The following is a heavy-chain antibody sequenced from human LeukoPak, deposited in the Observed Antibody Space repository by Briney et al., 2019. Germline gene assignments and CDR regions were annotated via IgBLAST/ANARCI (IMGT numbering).Heavy chain of an antibody. CDR1: GFTVSSNY. CDR2: IYSGGST. V-gene: IGHV3-66*01. Sequence: PGGSLRLSCAASGFTVSSNYMSWVRQALRKGLEWVSVIYSGGSTYYADSVKGRFTISRDNSKNTLYLQMNSLRAEDTAVYYCAKELPPSTVRIAAAGTHSWGQGTLVTVSS. CDR3: AKELPPSTVRIAAAGTHS. D-gene: IGHD6-13*01. J-gene: IGHJ4*02.